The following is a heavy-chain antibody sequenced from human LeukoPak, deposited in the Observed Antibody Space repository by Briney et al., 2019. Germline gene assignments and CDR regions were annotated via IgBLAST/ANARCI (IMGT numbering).Heavy chain of an antibody. J-gene: IGHJ4*02. D-gene: IGHD3-22*01. CDR2: IGYVGGNK. V-gene: IGHV3-33*08. CDR3: ARYAAGGTDDYYDSEDEGIPVISPAPMLDY. Sequence: PGGPRRLSCAASGFTFIGYAMHGFGQAPAKGRRGGAVIGYVGGNKYNEDSVKGRFTISRDNSKNTLYLQMNSLRAEDTAVYYCARYAAGGTDDYYDSEDEGIPVISPAPMLDYWGQGTLVTVSS. CDR1: GFTFIGYA.